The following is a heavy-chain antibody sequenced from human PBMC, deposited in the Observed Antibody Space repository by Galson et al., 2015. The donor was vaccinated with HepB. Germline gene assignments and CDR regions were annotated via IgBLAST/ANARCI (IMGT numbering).Heavy chain of an antibody. J-gene: IGHJ4*02. CDR1: GYTFTSYA. Sequence: SVKVSCKASGYTFTSYAMHWVRQAPGQRLEWMGWINAGNGNTKYSQKFQGRVTITRDTSASTAYMVLSSLRSEDTAVYYCASTPPQQQLVRAFDYWGQGTLVTVSS. V-gene: IGHV1-3*01. CDR3: ASTPPQQQLVRAFDY. CDR2: INAGNGNT. D-gene: IGHD6-13*01.